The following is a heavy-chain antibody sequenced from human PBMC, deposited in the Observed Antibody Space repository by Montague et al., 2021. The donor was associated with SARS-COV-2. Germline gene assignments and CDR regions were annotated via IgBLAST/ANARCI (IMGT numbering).Heavy chain of an antibody. J-gene: IGHJ3*02. CDR3: ARDRGLGWFGPNDGFDI. D-gene: IGHD3-10*01. V-gene: IGHV3-48*03. Sequence: SLRLSCAASGFTFGSYEMHWVRQAPGKGLEWVAYISSSGSDIYYAASVKGRFTITRDNAKNSLFLQMNSLGPEDTAVYYCARDRGLGWFGPNDGFDIWGQGTMVTVSS. CDR1: GFTFGSYE. CDR2: ISSSGSDI.